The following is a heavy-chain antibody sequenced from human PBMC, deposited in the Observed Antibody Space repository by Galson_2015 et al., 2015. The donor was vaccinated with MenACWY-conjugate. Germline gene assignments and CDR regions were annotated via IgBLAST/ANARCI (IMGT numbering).Heavy chain of an antibody. D-gene: IGHD2-2*01. CDR1: GFTFSRYW. V-gene: IGHV3-74*01. CDR3: ATYCSSPSCYANGAY. J-gene: IGHJ4*02. CDR2: INSDGSAA. Sequence: SLRLSCAASGFTFSRYWMHWVRQSPGKGPVWVSRINSDGSAADYADSVKGRFTISRDNAKNTLYLQMNSLRAEDTAVYYCATYCSSPSCYANGAYWGQGTLVTASS.